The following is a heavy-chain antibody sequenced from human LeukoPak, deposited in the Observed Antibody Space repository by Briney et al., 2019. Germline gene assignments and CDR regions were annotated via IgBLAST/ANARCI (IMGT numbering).Heavy chain of an antibody. V-gene: IGHV3-23*01. D-gene: IGHD2-15*01. CDR3: ARNLGGCSGGSCYSKDV. CDR2: ISSRGSST. J-gene: IGHJ6*02. Sequence: GGSLGLSCAASVFALSTYAMSWVRQAPGKGLEWVSAISSRGSSTYYADSVKGRFTISRDNSKNTLYLQMNSLRAEDTAVYYCARNLGGCSGGSCYSKDVWGQGTTVSVSS. CDR1: VFALSTYA.